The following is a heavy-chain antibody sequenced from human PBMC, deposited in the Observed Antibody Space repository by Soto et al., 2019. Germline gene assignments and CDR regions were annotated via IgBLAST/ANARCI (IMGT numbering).Heavy chain of an antibody. J-gene: IGHJ3*02. Sequence: PGGSLRLSCAASGFTFSTSHMNWVRQAPGKGLEWLSYISTSGNTIYYADSVRGRFTVSRDNAKNSLYLQMNSLRDEDTAVYYCAREQWGDWNAFDIWGQGTMVTVSS. CDR1: GFTFSTSH. CDR2: ISTSGNTI. CDR3: AREQWGDWNAFDI. D-gene: IGHD2-21*02. V-gene: IGHV3-48*02.